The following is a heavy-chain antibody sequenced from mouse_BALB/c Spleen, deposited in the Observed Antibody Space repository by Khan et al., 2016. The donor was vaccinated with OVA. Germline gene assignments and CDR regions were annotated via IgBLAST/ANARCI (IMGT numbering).Heavy chain of an antibody. CDR3: ARQDDYGSSYWYFDV. CDR2: IVGGGSYP. V-gene: IGHV5-6*01. CDR1: GFTFSSYG. J-gene: IGHJ1*01. D-gene: IGHD1-1*01. Sequence: EVELVESGGDLVKPGGSLKLSCAASGFTFSSYGMSWVRQTPDKRLEWVATIVGGGSYPYYPDSLKGRFTISRDNTWNTLSLQMRSLTSEDTAMYYGARQDDYGSSYWYFDVWGAGTTVTVSS.